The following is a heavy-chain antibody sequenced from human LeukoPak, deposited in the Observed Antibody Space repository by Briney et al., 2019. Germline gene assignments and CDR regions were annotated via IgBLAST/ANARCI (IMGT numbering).Heavy chain of an antibody. CDR1: GFTFSSYG. CDR2: IRYDGSNK. Sequence: GGSLRLSCAASGFTFSSYGMHWVRQAPGKGLEWVAFIRYDGSNKYYADSVKGRFTISRDNSKNTLYLQMNSLRAEDTAVYYCARGMITFGGVIVDDAFDIWGQGTMVTVSS. D-gene: IGHD3-16*02. J-gene: IGHJ3*02. CDR3: ARGMITFGGVIVDDAFDI. V-gene: IGHV3-30*02.